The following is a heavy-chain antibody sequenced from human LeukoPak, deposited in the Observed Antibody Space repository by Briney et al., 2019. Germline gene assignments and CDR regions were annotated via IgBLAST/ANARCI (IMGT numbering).Heavy chain of an antibody. D-gene: IGHD2-2*02. CDR2: INHSGST. V-gene: IGHV4-34*01. CDR1: GGSFSGYY. Sequence: SETLSLTCAVYGGSFSGYYWSWIRQPPGKGLEWIGEINHSGSTNYNTSLKSRVTISVDTSKNQFSLKLSSVTAADTAVYYCARGRRYCSSTSCYTGSRWFDPWGQGTLVTVSS. J-gene: IGHJ5*02. CDR3: ARGRRYCSSTSCYTGSRWFDP.